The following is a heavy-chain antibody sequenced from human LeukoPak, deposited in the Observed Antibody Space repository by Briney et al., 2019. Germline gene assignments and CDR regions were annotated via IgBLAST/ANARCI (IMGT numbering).Heavy chain of an antibody. CDR3: ARGGNDWQQLSHNWFDP. D-gene: IGHD1-1*01. CDR1: GGSIRSSSYH. CDR2: IYYTGNT. Sequence: PSETLSLTCTVSGGSIRSSSYHWGWIRQTPGKGLEWIGSIYYTGNTYYNPSLRSRVTLSVDTSKNRFSLSLDSVTAADSAVYYCARGGNDWQQLSHNWFDPWGQGTLVTVSS. J-gene: IGHJ5*02. V-gene: IGHV4-39*01.